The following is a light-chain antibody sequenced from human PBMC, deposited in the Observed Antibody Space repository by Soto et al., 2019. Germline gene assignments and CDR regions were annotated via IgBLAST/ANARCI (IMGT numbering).Light chain of an antibody. V-gene: IGKV1-5*03. CDR1: QTISSW. CDR3: QHYNSXSEA. CDR2: KAS. Sequence: DIQMTQSPSTLSGSVGDRVTITCRASQTISSWLAWYQQKPGKAPKLLIYKASTLKSGVPSRFSGSGSGTEFTLTISSLQPDDFATYYCQHYNSXSEACGQGTKV. J-gene: IGKJ1*01.